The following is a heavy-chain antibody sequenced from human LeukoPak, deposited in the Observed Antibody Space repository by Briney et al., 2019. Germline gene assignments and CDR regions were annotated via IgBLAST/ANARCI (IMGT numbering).Heavy chain of an antibody. CDR2: VSYDGGEN. V-gene: IGHV3-30*04. D-gene: IGHD2-21*02. Sequence: GRSLRLSCAASGFTFRSYAMHWVRQAPGKGLEWVAGVSYDGGENHYADSVKGRFTISRDNSKYTVYLQMSSLRAEDTPVYYCVAGDWGARDSFDLWGRGTMVTVSS. J-gene: IGHJ3*01. CDR1: GFTFRSYA. CDR3: VAGDWGARDSFDL.